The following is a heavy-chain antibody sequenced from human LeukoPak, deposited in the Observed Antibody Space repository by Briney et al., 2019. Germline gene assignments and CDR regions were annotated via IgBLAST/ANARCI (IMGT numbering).Heavy chain of an antibody. J-gene: IGHJ4*02. D-gene: IGHD4-17*01. V-gene: IGHV3-21*01. CDR2: IRSSRSHI. Sequence: PGGSLTLSCAASRFTFNSYSMNWVRQAPGKGREWVSSIRSSRSHIYYADSVKGPFTVSRDNAKNSLYLQMNSLRAEDTAVYYCARDGTTVTIRKRVSSFDYWGQGPLVTVSS. CDR3: ARDGTTVTIRKRVSSFDY. CDR1: RFTFNSYS.